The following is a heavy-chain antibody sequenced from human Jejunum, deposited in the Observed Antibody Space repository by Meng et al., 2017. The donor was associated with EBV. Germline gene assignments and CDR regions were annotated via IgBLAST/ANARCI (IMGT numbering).Heavy chain of an antibody. CDR3: ARDRDMVQDY. J-gene: IGHJ4*02. CDR1: GYTFINNG. Sequence: QVQLVQSGAEVKKPGASVNVSCKASGYTFINNGISWVRQAPGQGLEWMGWISAYSGNTNYAQKFRGRVTMTTDTSTRTAYMELRSLRSDDTAVYYCARDRDMVQDYWGQGTLVTVSS. D-gene: IGHD4/OR15-4a*01. CDR2: ISAYSGNT. V-gene: IGHV1-18*04.